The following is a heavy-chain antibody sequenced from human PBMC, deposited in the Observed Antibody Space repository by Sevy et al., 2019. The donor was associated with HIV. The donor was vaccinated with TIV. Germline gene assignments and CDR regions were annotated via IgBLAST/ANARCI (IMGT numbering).Heavy chain of an antibody. CDR1: GFTFSNYG. CDR2: IFSDGNYR. V-gene: IGHV3-33*08. D-gene: IGHD6-19*01. CDR3: TRESGSGWYVDS. Sequence: GGSLRLSCSTFGFTFSNYGMHWVRQAPGRGLEWVAAIFSDGNYRYYADSVKGGVTISRDNSKNTLYLQMSSLRADDTAMYYCTRESGSGWYVDSWGRGTLVTVSS. J-gene: IGHJ4*02.